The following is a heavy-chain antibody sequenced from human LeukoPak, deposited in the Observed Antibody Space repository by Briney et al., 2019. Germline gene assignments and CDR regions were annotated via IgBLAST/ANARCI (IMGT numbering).Heavy chain of an antibody. CDR1: GVTVSNNF. D-gene: IGHD2-15*01. V-gene: IGHV3-66*01. CDR3: ARDPPAVAINTYG. CDR2: IYSGGDT. J-gene: IGHJ4*02. Sequence: GGSLGLSCAASGVTVSNNFMLWVRQAPGRGLEWVSLIYSGGDTHYADSVKGRFAISRDKSKNTLYLQMNELRPEDTAVYYCARDPPAVAINTYGWGQGTLVTVSS.